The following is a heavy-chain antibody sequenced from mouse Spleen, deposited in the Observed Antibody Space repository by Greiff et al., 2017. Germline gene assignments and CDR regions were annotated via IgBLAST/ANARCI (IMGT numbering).Heavy chain of an antibody. CDR1: GFTFSDYG. CDR2: ISSGSSTI. D-gene: IGHD4-1*01. V-gene: IGHV5-17*01. CDR3: ARPNWDPSYWYFDV. Sequence: EVKLVESGGGLVKPGGSLKLSCAASGFTFSDYGMHWVRQAPEKGLEWVAYISSGSSTIYYADTVKGRFTISRDNAKNTLFLQMTSLRSEDTAMYYCARPNWDPSYWYFDVWGTGTTVTVSS. J-gene: IGHJ1*03.